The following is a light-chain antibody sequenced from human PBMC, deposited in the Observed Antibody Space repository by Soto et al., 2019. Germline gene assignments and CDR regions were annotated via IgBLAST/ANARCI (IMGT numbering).Light chain of an antibody. CDR3: QQYNSYSPVT. V-gene: IGKV1-5*01. Sequence: DIQMNQSPSTLSASVGDRVTITCRASQSISSWLAWYQQKPGKAPKLLIYDASSLESGVPSRFSGSGAGTEGPHTSSSLQPDECATYYCQQYNSYSPVTFGQGTKLEIK. CDR2: DAS. CDR1: QSISSW. J-gene: IGKJ2*01.